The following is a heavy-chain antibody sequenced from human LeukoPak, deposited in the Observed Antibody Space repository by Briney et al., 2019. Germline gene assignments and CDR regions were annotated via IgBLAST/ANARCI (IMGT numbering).Heavy chain of an antibody. J-gene: IGHJ4*02. CDR2: ISSSSSII. CDR1: GFTFSNDS. V-gene: IGHV3-48*01. D-gene: IGHD3-22*01. CDR3: ARDGDSSGYLYYFDY. Sequence: GALRLSCAASGFTFSNDSMNWVQQAPGKALEWVSYISSSSSIIYYADSVKGRFTISRDNAKNSLYLQMNSLRAEDTAVYYCARDGDSSGYLYYFDYWGQGTLVTVSS.